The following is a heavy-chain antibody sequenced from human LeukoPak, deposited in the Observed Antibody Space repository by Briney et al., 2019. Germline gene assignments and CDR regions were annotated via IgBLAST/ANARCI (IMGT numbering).Heavy chain of an antibody. Sequence: PGGSLRLSCAASGFTFSSYWMSWIRQAPGKGLEWVANIKEDGSQKYYVDSVKGRFTISRDNAKNSLYLQMNSLRAEDTAVYYCARDDRYSSSSWGQGTLVTVSS. V-gene: IGHV3-7*05. J-gene: IGHJ5*02. D-gene: IGHD6-6*01. CDR2: IKEDGSQK. CDR3: ARDDRYSSSS. CDR1: GFTFSSYW.